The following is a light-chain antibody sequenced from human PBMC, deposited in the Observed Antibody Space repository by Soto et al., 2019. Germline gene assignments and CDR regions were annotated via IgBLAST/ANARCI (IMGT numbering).Light chain of an antibody. Sequence: QPVLTQPASVSGSPGQSITISCTGTSTDVGDYKYVSWYQKHPGKAPKLIIFDVSSRPAGISNRFSGSKSGKTASLTISGLQPEDESDFYCSTYTSSNTPNYVFGTGTKVTVL. CDR2: DVS. CDR3: STYTSSNTPNYV. J-gene: IGLJ1*01. V-gene: IGLV2-14*01. CDR1: STDVGDYKY.